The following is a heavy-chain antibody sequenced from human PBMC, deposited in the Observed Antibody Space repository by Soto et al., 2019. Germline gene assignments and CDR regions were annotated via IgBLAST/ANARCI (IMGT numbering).Heavy chain of an antibody. CDR2: IGTAGDT. Sequence: GGSLRLSCAASGFTFSSYDMHWVRQATGKGLEWVSAIGTAGDTYYPGSVKGRFTISRENAKNSLYLQMNSLRAEDTAVYYCARTRGERYSSENWFDPWGQGTLVTVSS. V-gene: IGHV3-13*01. CDR3: ARTRGERYSSENWFDP. CDR1: GFTFSSYD. J-gene: IGHJ5*02. D-gene: IGHD6-19*01.